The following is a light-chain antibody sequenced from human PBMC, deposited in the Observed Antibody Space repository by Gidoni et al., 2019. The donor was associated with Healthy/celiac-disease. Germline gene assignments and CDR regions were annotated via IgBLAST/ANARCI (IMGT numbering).Light chain of an antibody. CDR1: QSVSSSY. V-gene: IGKV3-20*01. J-gene: IGKJ4*01. Sequence: PGTLSLSPGERATLSCRASQSVSSSYLAWYQQKPGQAPRLLIYCASSRATGIPDRFSGSGSGTDFTLTISRLEPEDVAVYYCQQYGRSPLTFGGGTKVEIK. CDR2: CAS. CDR3: QQYGRSPLT.